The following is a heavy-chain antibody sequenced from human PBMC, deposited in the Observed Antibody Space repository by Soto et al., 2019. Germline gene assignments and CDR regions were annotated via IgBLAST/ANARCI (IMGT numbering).Heavy chain of an antibody. D-gene: IGHD7-27*01. J-gene: IGHJ6*02. CDR3: ARELTGGDYYYYYGMDV. Sequence: GGSLRLSCAASGFTFSSYGMHWVRQAPGKGLEWVAVIWYDGSNKYYADSVKGRFTISRDNSKNTLYLQMNSLRAEDTAVYFCARELTGGDYYYYYGMDVWGQGTTVTVSS. CDR2: IWYDGSNK. V-gene: IGHV3-33*01. CDR1: GFTFSSYG.